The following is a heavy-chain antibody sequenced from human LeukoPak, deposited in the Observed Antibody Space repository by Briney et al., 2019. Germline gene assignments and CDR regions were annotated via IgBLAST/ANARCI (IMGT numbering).Heavy chain of an antibody. J-gene: IGHJ3*02. V-gene: IGHV4-30-4*01. CDR3: ARITYGDNHFDI. Sequence: SETLSLTCTVSGVSISSGDYYWSWIRQPPGKGLEWIGYIYYSGSTYYNPSLKSRVTISVDTSKNQFSLKLSSVTAADTAVYYCARITYGDNHFDIWGQGTMVTVSS. CDR2: IYYSGST. CDR1: GVSISSGDYY. D-gene: IGHD4-23*01.